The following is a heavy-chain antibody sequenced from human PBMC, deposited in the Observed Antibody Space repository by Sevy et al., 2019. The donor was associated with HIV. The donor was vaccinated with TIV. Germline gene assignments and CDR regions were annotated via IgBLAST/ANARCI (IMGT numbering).Heavy chain of an antibody. J-gene: IGHJ5*02. CDR1: GGSISSYY. Sequence: SETLSLTCTVSGGSISSYYWSWIRQPPGKGLEWIGYIYYSGSTNYNPSLKSRVTISVDTSKNQFSLKLSPVTAADTAVYYCARALHSSSWYYWFDPWGQGTLVTVSS. CDR3: ARALHSSSWYYWFDP. V-gene: IGHV4-59*13. D-gene: IGHD6-13*01. CDR2: IYYSGST.